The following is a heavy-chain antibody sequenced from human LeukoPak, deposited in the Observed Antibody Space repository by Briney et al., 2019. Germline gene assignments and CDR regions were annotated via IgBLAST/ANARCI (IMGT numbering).Heavy chain of an antibody. V-gene: IGHV3-74*01. CDR2: INSDGSST. Sequence: QTGGSLRLSCAASGFTFSSYWMHWVRQAPGKGLVWVSRINSDGSSTSYADSVKGRFTISRDNAKNTLYLQMNSLRAEDTAVYYCARDKYYVFWSGYPTNGMDVRGQGTTVTVSS. D-gene: IGHD3-3*01. CDR1: GFTFSSYW. CDR3: ARDKYYVFWSGYPTNGMDV. J-gene: IGHJ6*02.